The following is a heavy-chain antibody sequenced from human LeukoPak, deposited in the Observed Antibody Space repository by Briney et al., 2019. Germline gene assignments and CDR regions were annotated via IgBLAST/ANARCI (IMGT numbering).Heavy chain of an antibody. CDR1: GGSIINYY. V-gene: IGHV4-4*07. CDR3: ARHIVGATMRIDY. CDR2: IHNSEST. J-gene: IGHJ4*02. Sequence: SEALSLTCTVSGGSIINYYWSWIRQPAGKGLEWIGRIHNSESTNYNPSLKSRLTMSVDTSKNQFFLKLSSVTAADTSVYYCARHIVGATMRIDYWGQGTLVTVSS. D-gene: IGHD1-26*01.